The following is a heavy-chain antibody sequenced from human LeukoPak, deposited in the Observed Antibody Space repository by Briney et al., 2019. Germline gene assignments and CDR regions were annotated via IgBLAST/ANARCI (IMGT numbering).Heavy chain of an antibody. J-gene: IGHJ6*02. CDR2: FDPEDGET. Sequence: GASVKVSCKVSGYTLTELSMHWVRQAPGKGLEWMGGFDPEDGETIYAQKFQGRVTMTEDTSTDTAYMELSSLRSEDTAVYYCARVGGSEDIVVVPAALAPMDVWGQGTTVTVSS. CDR1: GYTLTELS. CDR3: ARVGGSEDIVVVPAALAPMDV. D-gene: IGHD2-2*01. V-gene: IGHV1-24*01.